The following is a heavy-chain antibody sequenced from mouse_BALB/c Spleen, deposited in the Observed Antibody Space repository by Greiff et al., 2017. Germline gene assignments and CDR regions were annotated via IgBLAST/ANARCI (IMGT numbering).Heavy chain of an antibody. CDR3: ARGGYRYPFAY. CDR2: INSNGGST. D-gene: IGHD2-14*01. CDR1: GFTFSSYG. J-gene: IGHJ3*01. Sequence: EVQLVESGGGLVQPGGSLKLSCAASGFTFSSYGMSWVRQTPDKRLEFVATINSNGGSTYYPDSVKGRFTISRDNAKNTLYLQMSSLKSEDTAMYYCARGGYRYPFAYWGQGTLVTVSA. V-gene: IGHV5-6-3*01.